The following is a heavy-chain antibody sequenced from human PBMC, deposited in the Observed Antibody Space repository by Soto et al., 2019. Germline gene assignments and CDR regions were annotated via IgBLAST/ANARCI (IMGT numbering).Heavy chain of an antibody. CDR1: GDSISRIDYY. CDR3: AREGGSYDSGGYLIRGAFDI. D-gene: IGHD3-22*01. CDR2: IYFRGNT. V-gene: IGHV4-31*03. J-gene: IGHJ3*02. Sequence: QVQLQESGPGLVKPSQTLSLTCSVSGDSISRIDYYWTWIRQHPEKGLEWIGNIYFRGNTYYSPSLESRVTISVDTSKNQFSLKLTSVTAADTAVYYCAREGGSYDSGGYLIRGAFDIWGQGTMVTVSS.